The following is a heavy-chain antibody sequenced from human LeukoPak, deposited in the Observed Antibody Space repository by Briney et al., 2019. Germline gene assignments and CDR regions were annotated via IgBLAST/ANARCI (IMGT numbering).Heavy chain of an antibody. CDR2: MYYSGGT. CDR1: GGSISSSSHY. D-gene: IGHD2-2*01. Sequence: SETLSLTCTVSGGSISSSSHYWGWIRQPPGKGLEWIGSMYYSGGTYYNPSLKSRVTISIETSKNQFSLKLNSVTAADTAVYYCARLVRYCSTDTCYPFGYWGQGTLVTVSS. CDR3: ARLVRYCSTDTCYPFGY. J-gene: IGHJ4*02. V-gene: IGHV4-39*01.